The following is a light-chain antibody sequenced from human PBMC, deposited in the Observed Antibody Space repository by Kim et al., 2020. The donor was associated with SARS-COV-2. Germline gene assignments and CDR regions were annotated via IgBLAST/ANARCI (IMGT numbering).Light chain of an antibody. CDR1: QSVNIY. CDR3: QEYNSNSWT. CDR2: DAS. Sequence: DIQMTQSPSTLSASVGDRVTITCRASQSVNIYLAWYQHRPGKAPDLLIYDASILQSGVPSRFRGSGSGTDFTLTISGLQPDDFATYYCQEYNSNSWTFGQGTKVDIK. V-gene: IGKV1-5*01. J-gene: IGKJ1*01.